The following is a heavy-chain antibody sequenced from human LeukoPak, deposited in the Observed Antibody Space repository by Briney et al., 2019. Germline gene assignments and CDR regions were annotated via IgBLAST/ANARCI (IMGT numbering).Heavy chain of an antibody. V-gene: IGHV4-4*07. D-gene: IGHD6-19*01. CDR1: GGSISSYY. CDR2: IYTSGST. CDR3: AGTSYSSGWAHFDY. J-gene: IGHJ4*02. Sequence: KASETLSLTCTVSGGSISSYYWSSIRQPAGKGLEWIGRIYTSGSTNYNPSLKSRVTMSVDTSKNQFSLKLSSVTAADTAVYYCAGTSYSSGWAHFDYGAQGTVVTVSS.